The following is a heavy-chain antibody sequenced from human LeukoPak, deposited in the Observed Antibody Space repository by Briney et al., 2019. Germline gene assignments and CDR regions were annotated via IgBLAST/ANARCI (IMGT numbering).Heavy chain of an antibody. Sequence: GGSLRLSCAASGFTFSSYWMHWVRQAPGKGLVWVSRINSDGSSTSYADSVKGRFTISRDNAKNSLYLQMNSLRAEDTALYYCARDYFGSPSALDYWGQGTLVTVSS. V-gene: IGHV3-74*01. CDR1: GFTFSSYW. CDR3: ARDYFGSPSALDY. CDR2: INSDGSST. J-gene: IGHJ4*02. D-gene: IGHD1-26*01.